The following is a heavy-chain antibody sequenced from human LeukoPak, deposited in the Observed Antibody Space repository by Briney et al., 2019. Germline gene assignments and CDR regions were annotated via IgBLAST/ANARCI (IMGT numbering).Heavy chain of an antibody. J-gene: IGHJ5*02. CDR1: GFTFSTYW. CDR2: INSDGSST. D-gene: IGHD1-1*01. Sequence: GGSLRLSYAASGFTFSTYWMHWVRQPPGKGLVWVSRINSDGSSTNYADSVKGRFTISRDNSKNTLYLQMNSLRAEDTAVYYCAKDHGTSGTAFDPWGQGTLVTVSS. CDR3: AKDHGTSGTAFDP. V-gene: IGHV3-74*01.